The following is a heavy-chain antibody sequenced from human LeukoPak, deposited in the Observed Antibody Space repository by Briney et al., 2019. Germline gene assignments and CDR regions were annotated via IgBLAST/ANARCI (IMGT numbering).Heavy chain of an antibody. CDR2: INPNSGGT. CDR3: ARDLVLTMVRGVIALYYYYGMDV. Sequence: ASVKVSCKASGYTFTGYYMHWVRQAPGQGLEWMGWINPNSGGTNYAQKFQGRVTMTRDTSISTAYMELSRLRSDDTAVYYCARDLVLTMVRGVIALYYYYGMDVWGQGTTVTVSS. CDR1: GYTFTGYY. V-gene: IGHV1-2*02. J-gene: IGHJ6*02. D-gene: IGHD3-10*01.